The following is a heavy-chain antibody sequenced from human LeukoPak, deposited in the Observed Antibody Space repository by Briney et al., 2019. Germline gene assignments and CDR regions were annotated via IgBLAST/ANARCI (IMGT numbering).Heavy chain of an antibody. CDR1: GFTVSSNY. V-gene: IGHV3-53*01. Sequence: GGSLRLSCAASGFTVSSNYMTWVRQAPGKGLEWVSVIYSGGSTYSADSVQGRFTISRDNSKNTLYLQMNSLRAEDTAVDYCARAGTRGDYDAFDIWGQGTMVTVSS. D-gene: IGHD4-17*01. J-gene: IGHJ3*02. CDR3: ARAGTRGDYDAFDI. CDR2: IYSGGST.